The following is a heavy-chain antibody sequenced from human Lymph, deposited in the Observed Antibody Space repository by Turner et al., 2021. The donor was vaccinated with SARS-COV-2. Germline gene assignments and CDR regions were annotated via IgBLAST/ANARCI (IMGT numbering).Heavy chain of an antibody. CDR3: EKEGLSGIRQQFVTYFDY. D-gene: IGHD2-21*01. CDR2: MSGDGGSK. Sequence: EVHLVSSVRAVVQPGGSLRLAGAASGFTFDDYAMHWVRKGPGKGLEWVPRMSGDGGSKNYDDSVTGRFTITRDDSKNSLYLQINRLRTEDTALYYCEKEGLSGIRQQFVTYFDYWGQGTLVSVSS. V-gene: IGHV3-43*02. J-gene: IGHJ4*02. CDR1: GFTFDDYA.